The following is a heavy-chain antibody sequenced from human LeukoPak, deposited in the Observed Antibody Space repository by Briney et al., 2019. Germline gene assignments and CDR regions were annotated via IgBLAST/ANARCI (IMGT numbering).Heavy chain of an antibody. CDR3: ARATVTTFNWFDP. J-gene: IGHJ5*02. Sequence: ASVKVSCKASGGTFSNYAISWVRQAPGQGLEWMGGIIPMFGTAKYAQKFQGRVTITADESTSTHYMELSSLRSEDTAIYYCARATVTTFNWFDPWGQGTLVTVSP. CDR2: IIPMFGTA. V-gene: IGHV1-69*13. CDR1: GGTFSNYA. D-gene: IGHD4-17*01.